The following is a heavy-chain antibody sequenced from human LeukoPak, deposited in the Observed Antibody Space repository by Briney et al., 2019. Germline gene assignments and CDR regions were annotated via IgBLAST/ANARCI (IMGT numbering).Heavy chain of an antibody. Sequence: SETLSLTCTVSGGSISSGGFYWSWIRQHPGKGLEWIGYIYYNGNTYYNPSPKSRVSISVDTSKNQFSLRLGSVTAADTAVYYCARRYGDYQARGVYFDYWGQGTLVTVSS. CDR2: IYYNGNT. CDR3: ARRYGDYQARGVYFDY. J-gene: IGHJ4*02. V-gene: IGHV4-31*03. D-gene: IGHD4-17*01. CDR1: GGSISSGGFY.